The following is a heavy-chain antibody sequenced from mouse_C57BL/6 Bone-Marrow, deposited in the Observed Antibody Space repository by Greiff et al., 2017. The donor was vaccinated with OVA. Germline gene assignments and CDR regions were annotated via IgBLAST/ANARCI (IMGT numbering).Heavy chain of an antibody. CDR2: IYWDDDK. V-gene: IGHV8-12*01. CDR1: GFSLSTSGMG. Sequence: QVQLKESGPGILQSSQTLSLTCSFSGFSLSTSGMGVSWIRQPSGKGLEWLAHIYWDDDKRYNPSLKSRLTISKDTSRNQVFLKITSVDTADTATYYCARRNYYGSSYYFDYWGQGTTLTVSS. CDR3: ARRNYYGSSYYFDY. D-gene: IGHD1-1*01. J-gene: IGHJ2*01.